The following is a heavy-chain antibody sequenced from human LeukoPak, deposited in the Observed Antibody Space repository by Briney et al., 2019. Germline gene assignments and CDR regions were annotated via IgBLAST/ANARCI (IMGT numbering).Heavy chain of an antibody. J-gene: IGHJ5*02. CDR1: GGSISSSSYY. V-gene: IGHV4-39*07. CDR2: IYYSGST. Sequence: SETLSLTCTVSGGSISSSSYYWGWIRQPPGKGLEWIGSIYYSGSTYYNPSLKSRVTISVDTSKNQFSLKLSSVTAADTAVYYCARALHYNWNYEKWFDPWGQGTLVTVSS. CDR3: ARALHYNWNYEKWFDP. D-gene: IGHD1-7*01.